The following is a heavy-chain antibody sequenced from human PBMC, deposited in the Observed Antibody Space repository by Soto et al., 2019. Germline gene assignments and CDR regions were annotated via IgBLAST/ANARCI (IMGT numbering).Heavy chain of an antibody. D-gene: IGHD5-12*01. Sequence: GGSLRLSCAASKFSFNSYWMRWVRQVPGKGPVWVSRINHDGTKTEYADSVKGRFTISRDNTKDSLYLQMNSLRVDDTAMYYCVREPWGFSGSWYDYWGQGTLVTVSS. CDR2: INHDGTKT. V-gene: IGHV3-74*03. J-gene: IGHJ4*02. CDR3: VREPWGFSGSWYDY. CDR1: KFSFNSYW.